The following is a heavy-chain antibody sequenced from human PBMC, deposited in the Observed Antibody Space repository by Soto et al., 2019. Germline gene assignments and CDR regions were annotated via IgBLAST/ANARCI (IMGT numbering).Heavy chain of an antibody. CDR1: GFTFSSYA. Sequence: GGSLRLSCAASGFTFSSYAMHWVRQAPGKGLEYVSAISSNGGSTYYANSVKGRFTISRDNSKNTLYLQMGSLRAEDMAVYYCARAGVFNTYYDILTGYYDYWGQGTLVTVSS. J-gene: IGHJ4*02. CDR2: ISSNGGST. D-gene: IGHD3-9*01. CDR3: ARAGVFNTYYDILTGYYDY. V-gene: IGHV3-64*01.